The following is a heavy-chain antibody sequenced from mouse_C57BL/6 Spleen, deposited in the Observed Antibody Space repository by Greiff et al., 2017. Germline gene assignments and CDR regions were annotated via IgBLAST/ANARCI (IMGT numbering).Heavy chain of an antibody. CDR2: IRNKANGYTT. D-gene: IGHD1-1*01. CDR1: GFTFTDYY. J-gene: IGHJ3*01. V-gene: IGHV7-3*01. CDR3: ARELRLAY. Sequence: EVKLMESGGGLVQPGGSLSLSCAASGFTFTDYYMSWVRQPPGQALEWLGFIRNKANGYTTEYSASVKGRFTISRDNSQSILYLQMNALRAEDSATYYCARELRLAYWGQGTLVTVSA.